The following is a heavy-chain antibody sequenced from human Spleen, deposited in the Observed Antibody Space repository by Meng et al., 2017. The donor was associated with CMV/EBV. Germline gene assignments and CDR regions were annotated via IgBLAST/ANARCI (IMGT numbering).Heavy chain of an antibody. J-gene: IGHJ4*02. Sequence: EVQLVESGGGLVQPGESLRLSCAASGFTFNSHWMHWVRQAPGKGLVWVSRINRDGSSTSYADSVKGRFTISRDNAKSTLYLQMNSLRAEDTAVYYCARGVGESLGWEMGYWGQGTLVTVS. D-gene: IGHD1-26*01. CDR3: ARGVGESLGWEMGY. CDR1: GFTFNSHW. CDR2: INRDGSST. V-gene: IGHV3-74*01.